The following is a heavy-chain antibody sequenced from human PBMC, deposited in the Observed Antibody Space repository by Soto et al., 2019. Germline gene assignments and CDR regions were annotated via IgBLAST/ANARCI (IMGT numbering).Heavy chain of an antibody. CDR1: GFSISGSA. Sequence: EVQLVESGGGLVQPGGSLKLSCAASGFSISGSAMHWVRQASGKGLEWVGRIRSKSNSYATAYAASVKGRFTISRDDSKNTAYLQMISLKTEDTAVYYCTRSATGTTAHFDYWGQGTLVTVSS. J-gene: IGHJ4*02. CDR3: TRSATGTTAHFDY. D-gene: IGHD1-7*01. V-gene: IGHV3-73*02. CDR2: IRSKSNSYAT.